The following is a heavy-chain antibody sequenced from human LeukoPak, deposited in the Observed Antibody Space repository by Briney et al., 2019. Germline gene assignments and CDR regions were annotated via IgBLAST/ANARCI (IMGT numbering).Heavy chain of an antibody. D-gene: IGHD3-10*01. J-gene: IGHJ4*02. V-gene: IGHV3-9*01. Sequence: GGSLRLSCAASGFTFDDYAMHWVRQAPGKGLEWVSGISWNSGSIGYADSVKGRFTISRDNAKNSLYLQMNSLRAEDTALYYCAKDAGIDYYGSGTAYYFDYWGQGTLVTVSS. CDR1: GFTFDDYA. CDR3: AKDAGIDYYGSGTAYYFDY. CDR2: ISWNSGSI.